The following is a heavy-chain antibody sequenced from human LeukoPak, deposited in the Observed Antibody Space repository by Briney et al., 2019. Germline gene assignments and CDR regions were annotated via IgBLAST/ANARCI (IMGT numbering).Heavy chain of an antibody. Sequence: SETLSLTCTVSGGSISSTNYYWGWIRQPPGKGLEWIGSMYDSGSTYYNPSLKSRVTISVDTSKNQFSLKLTSVTAADTAVYYCARDQSGSHKTYWYFDLWGRGTLVTVSS. V-gene: IGHV4-39*07. D-gene: IGHD1-26*01. CDR2: MYDSGST. CDR1: GGSISSTNYY. J-gene: IGHJ2*01. CDR3: ARDQSGSHKTYWYFDL.